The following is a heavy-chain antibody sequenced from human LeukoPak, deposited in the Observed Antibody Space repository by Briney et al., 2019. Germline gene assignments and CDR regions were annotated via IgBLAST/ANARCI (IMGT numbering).Heavy chain of an antibody. D-gene: IGHD3-16*01. J-gene: IGHJ4*02. Sequence: ASVKVSCKASGYTFTSYYMHWVRQAPGQGLEWMGWINPNSGGTNYAQKFQGRVTMTRDTSISTAYMELSRLRSDDTAVYYCARDSPEGTYAFDNWGQGTLVTVSS. CDR1: GYTFTSYY. CDR2: INPNSGGT. V-gene: IGHV1-2*02. CDR3: ARDSPEGTYAFDN.